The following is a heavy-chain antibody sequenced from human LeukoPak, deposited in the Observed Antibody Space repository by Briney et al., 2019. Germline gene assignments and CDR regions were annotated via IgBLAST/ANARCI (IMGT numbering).Heavy chain of an antibody. CDR2: IYPDDSDT. Sequence: GESLKISCKGSGYSFTNYWIGWVRQMPGKGLEWMGIIYPDDSDTKYSPSFQGQVTISADKSISTAYLQWNSLKASDIAIYYCARGGYCSGGACYSYFQHWGQGTLVTVSS. D-gene: IGHD2-15*01. CDR1: GYSFTNYW. V-gene: IGHV5-51*01. J-gene: IGHJ1*01. CDR3: ARGGYCSGGACYSYFQH.